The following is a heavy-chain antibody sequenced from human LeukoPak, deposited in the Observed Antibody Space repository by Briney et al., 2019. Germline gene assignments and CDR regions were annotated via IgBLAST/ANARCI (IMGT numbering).Heavy chain of an antibody. J-gene: IGHJ6*03. V-gene: IGHV4-59*01. Sequence: SETLSLTCTVSGGSISSYYWSWIRQPPGKGLEWIGYIYYSGSTNYNSSLKSRVTISVDTSKNQFSLKLSSVTAADTAVYYCARVGVGYCSSTSCYASGRYYYYYYYMDVWGKGTTVTISS. CDR3: ARVGVGYCSSTSCYASGRYYYYYYYMDV. CDR1: GGSISSYY. D-gene: IGHD2-2*01. CDR2: IYYSGST.